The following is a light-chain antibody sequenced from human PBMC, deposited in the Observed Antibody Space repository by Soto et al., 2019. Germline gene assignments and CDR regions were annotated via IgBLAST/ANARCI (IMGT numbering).Light chain of an antibody. Sequence: QSVLTQPPSVSGAPGQRVTISCTGSSSNIGAGYDVHWYQQLPGTAPKLLIYGNSNRPSGVPDRFSASKSGTSASLAITGVQAEDEADYYCQYYDSSLSGWVFGGGTKLTVL. CDR2: GNS. CDR3: QYYDSSLSGWV. CDR1: SSNIGAGYD. J-gene: IGLJ3*02. V-gene: IGLV1-40*01.